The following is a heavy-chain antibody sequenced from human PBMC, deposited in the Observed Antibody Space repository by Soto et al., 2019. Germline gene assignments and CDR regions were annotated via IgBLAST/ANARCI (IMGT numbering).Heavy chain of an antibody. D-gene: IGHD6-13*01. CDR1: GFTFSSYE. J-gene: IGHJ4*02. CDR3: AGAWGSSSASFYY. V-gene: IGHV3-48*03. CDR2: ISSSGSTI. Sequence: EVQLVASGGGLVQPGGSLRLSCAASGFTFSSYEMNWVRQAPGKGLEWVSYISSSGSTIYYADSVKGRFTISRDNAKNSLYLQMNSLRAEDTAVYYCAGAWGSSSASFYYWGQGTLVTVSS.